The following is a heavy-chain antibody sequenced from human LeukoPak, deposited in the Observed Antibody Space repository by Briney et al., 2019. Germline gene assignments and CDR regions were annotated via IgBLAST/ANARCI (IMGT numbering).Heavy chain of an antibody. V-gene: IGHV3-30*18. Sequence: GGSLRLSCAASGFTFSAYGMHWVRQAPGKGLEWVAVISYDGNIKDYADSVKGRFTISRDNSKNTLYLQMNSLRGDDTAVYYCAKEVGRIMIDYWGQGTLVSVSS. D-gene: IGHD1-26*01. CDR2: ISYDGNIK. CDR3: AKEVGRIMIDY. J-gene: IGHJ4*02. CDR1: GFTFSAYG.